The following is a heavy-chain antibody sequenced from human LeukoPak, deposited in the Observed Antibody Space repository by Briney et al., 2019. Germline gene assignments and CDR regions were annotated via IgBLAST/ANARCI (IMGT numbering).Heavy chain of an antibody. CDR1: GYTFTGYY. D-gene: IGHD6-19*01. CDR2: INPNSGGT. CDR3: ARDWSSGWAPLDY. Sequence: ASVKVSRKASGYTFTGYYMHWVRQAPGQGLEWMGWINPNSGGTNYAQKFQGRVTMTRDTSISTAYMDLSSLGSDDTAVYYCARDWSSGWAPLDYWGQGTLVTVSS. J-gene: IGHJ4*02. V-gene: IGHV1-2*02.